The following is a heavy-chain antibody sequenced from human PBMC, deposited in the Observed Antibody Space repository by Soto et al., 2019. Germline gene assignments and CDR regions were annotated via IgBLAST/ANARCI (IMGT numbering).Heavy chain of an antibody. CDR3: ARDAVDTAMSASGCGITAAPDWFDP. V-gene: IGHV3-21*01. Sequence: GGSLRLSCAASGFTFSSYSMNWVRQAPGKGLEWVSSISSSSYIYYADSVKGRFTISRGNAKNSLYLQMNSLRAEDTAVYYCARDAVDTAMSASGCGITAAPDWFDPWGQGTLVTVSS. CDR1: GFTFSSYS. J-gene: IGHJ5*02. D-gene: IGHD5-18*01. CDR2: ISSSSYI.